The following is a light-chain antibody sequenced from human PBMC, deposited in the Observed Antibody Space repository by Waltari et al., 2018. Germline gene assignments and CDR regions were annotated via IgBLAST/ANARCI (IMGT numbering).Light chain of an antibody. Sequence: QSALTQPASVSGSPGQSITISCTGTSSDVGGYNYVSWYQHHPGKAPKLIISDVSTRPSGVSNRFSGSKSGNTASLTISGLQAEDGADYYCSSYTSSSTLWVFGGGTKLTVL. V-gene: IGLV2-14*03. CDR3: SSYTSSSTLWV. J-gene: IGLJ3*02. CDR1: SSDVGGYNY. CDR2: DVS.